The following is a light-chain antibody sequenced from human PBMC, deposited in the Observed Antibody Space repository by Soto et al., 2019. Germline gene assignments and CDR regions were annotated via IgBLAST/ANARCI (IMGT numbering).Light chain of an antibody. J-gene: IGLJ2*01. Sequence: QSALTQPASVPGSPGQSITISCTGTSSDVGGYNYVSWYQQHPGKAPKLIIYDVSNRPSGVSNRFSGSKSGNTASLTISGLQAEDEADYYCSSYIGSSTYVVFGGGTKLTVL. CDR2: DVS. V-gene: IGLV2-14*01. CDR3: SSYIGSSTYVV. CDR1: SSDVGGYNY.